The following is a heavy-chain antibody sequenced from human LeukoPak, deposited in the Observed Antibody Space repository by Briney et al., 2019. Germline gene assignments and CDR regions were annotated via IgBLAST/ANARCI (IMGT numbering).Heavy chain of an antibody. D-gene: IGHD6-19*01. CDR1: GFTFSGYA. Sequence: GGSLRLSCAASGFTFSGYAMSWVRQAPGKGLEWASAISGSGGSTYYADSVKGRFTISRDNSMNTLYLQMNSLRAEDTAVYYCAKESSGWPYYGMDVWGQGTTVTVSS. CDR3: AKESSGWPYYGMDV. J-gene: IGHJ6*02. V-gene: IGHV3-23*01. CDR2: ISGSGGST.